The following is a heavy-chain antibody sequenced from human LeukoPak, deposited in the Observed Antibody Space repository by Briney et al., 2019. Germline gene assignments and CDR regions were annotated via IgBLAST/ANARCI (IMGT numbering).Heavy chain of an antibody. J-gene: IGHJ6*03. D-gene: IGHD3-3*01. CDR2: IIPIFGTA. Sequence: GASVKVSCKASGGTFSSYAISWVRQAPGQGLEWMGGIIPIFGTANYAQKFQGRVTITMDESTSTAYMELSSLRSEDTAVYYCARSITIFGYAHYYYYMDVWGKGTTVTVSS. CDR1: GGTFSSYA. V-gene: IGHV1-69*05. CDR3: ARSITIFGYAHYYYYMDV.